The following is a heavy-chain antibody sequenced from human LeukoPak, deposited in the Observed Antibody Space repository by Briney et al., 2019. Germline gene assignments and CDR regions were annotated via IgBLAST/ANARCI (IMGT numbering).Heavy chain of an antibody. J-gene: IGHJ4*02. CDR1: GGTFSSYA. D-gene: IGHD3-3*01. CDR3: ARDSGETQYYDFWSGYSMYYFDY. V-gene: IGHV1-69*13. CDR2: IIPIFGTA. Sequence: SVKVSCKASGGTFSSYAISWVRQAPGQGLEWMGGIIPIFGTANYAQKFQGRVTITADESTSTAYMGLRSLRSDDTAVYYCARDSGETQYYDFWSGYSMYYFDYWGQGTLVTVSS.